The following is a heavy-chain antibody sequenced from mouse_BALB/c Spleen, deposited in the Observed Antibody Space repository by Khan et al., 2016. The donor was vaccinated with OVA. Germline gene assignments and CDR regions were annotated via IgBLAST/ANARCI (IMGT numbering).Heavy chain of an antibody. CDR2: IDPFSGGT. CDR3: TGVGYVAWFTY. D-gene: IGHD2-2*01. J-gene: IGHJ3*01. V-gene: IGHV1S135*01. Sequence: EVKLQESGPELMKPGASVKISCKASGYSFTTYYIHWMMQSHGKSLEWIGYIDPFSGGTTYNQKFKGKATLTVDRSSSTAYIHLSNLTSEDSAVYCCTGVGYVAWFTYWGQGTLVTVSS. CDR1: GYSFTTYY.